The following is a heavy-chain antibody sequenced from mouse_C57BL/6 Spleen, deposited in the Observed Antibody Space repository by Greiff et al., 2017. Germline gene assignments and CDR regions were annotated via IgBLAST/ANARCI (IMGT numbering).Heavy chain of an antibody. D-gene: IGHD1-1*01. V-gene: IGHV1-84*01. Sequence: QVQLKESGPELVKPGASVKISCKASGYTFTDYYINWVKQRPGQGLEWIGWIYPGSGNTKYNEKFKGKATLTVDKASSTAYMQLSSLTSEDSAVYFCARRGLYYGSSYDDYAMDYWGQGTSVTVSS. CDR3: ARRGLYYGSSYDDYAMDY. CDR1: GYTFTDYY. J-gene: IGHJ4*01. CDR2: IYPGSGNT.